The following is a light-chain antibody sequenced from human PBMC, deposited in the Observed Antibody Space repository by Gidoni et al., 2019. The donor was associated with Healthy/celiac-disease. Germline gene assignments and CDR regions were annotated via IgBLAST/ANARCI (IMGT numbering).Light chain of an antibody. CDR3: QQFNSYPAWT. CDR1: QGISSA. CDR2: DAS. J-gene: IGKJ1*01. V-gene: IGKV1-13*02. Sequence: AIQLTQSPSSLSASVGDRVTITCRASQGISSALAWYQQKPGKAPKLLIYDASSLESGVPSRFSGSGSGTDFTLTISSLQPEDFATYYCQQFNSYPAWTFXXXTKVEIK.